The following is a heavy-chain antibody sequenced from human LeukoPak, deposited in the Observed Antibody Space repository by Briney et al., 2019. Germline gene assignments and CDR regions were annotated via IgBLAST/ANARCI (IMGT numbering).Heavy chain of an antibody. J-gene: IGHJ4*02. CDR2: ISDSSDYI. D-gene: IGHD6-6*01. CDR3: AKDYSSSSVFDY. CDR1: GFTFSTYS. Sequence: PGGSLRLSCAASGFTFSTYSMNWVRQAPGKGLEWVSSISDSSDYIEYADSVKGRFTVSRDNAKNSLYLQMNSLRAEDTAVYYCAKDYSSSSVFDYWGQGTLVTVSS. V-gene: IGHV3-21*04.